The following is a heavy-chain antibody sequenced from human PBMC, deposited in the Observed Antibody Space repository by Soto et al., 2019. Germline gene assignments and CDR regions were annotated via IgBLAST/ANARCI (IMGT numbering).Heavy chain of an antibody. J-gene: IGHJ6*02. CDR2: ISGSGGST. Sequence: GGSLRLACAASGFTLSSYAMSWVRQAPGRGREWVSAISGSGGSTYYAGSVKGRFTISRDNSKNTLYLQMNSLRAEDTAVYYCAKEGNPNYYYGMDVWGQGTTVTVSS. CDR3: AKEGNPNYYYGMDV. V-gene: IGHV3-23*01. CDR1: GFTLSSYA.